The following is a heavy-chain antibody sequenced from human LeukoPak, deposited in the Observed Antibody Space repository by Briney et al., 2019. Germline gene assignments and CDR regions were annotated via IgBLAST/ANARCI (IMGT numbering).Heavy chain of an antibody. CDR2: VYYSGST. CDR1: GGSVSGYY. J-gene: IGHJ3*02. CDR3: ARGRMTESATGPFDI. V-gene: IGHV4-59*02. Sequence: ETLSLTCTVSGGSVSGYYWNWIRQPPGKGLEWIGYVYYSGSTNYSPSLKSRVTLSVDTSRNQFSLTLISVTAADTAVYYCARGRMTESATGPFDIWGQGTVVTVSS. D-gene: IGHD2-15*01.